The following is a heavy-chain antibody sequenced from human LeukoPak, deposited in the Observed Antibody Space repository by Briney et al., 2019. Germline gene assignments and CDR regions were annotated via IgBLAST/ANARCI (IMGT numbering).Heavy chain of an antibody. CDR3: ARQGPYYYGMDV. CDR2: IYYSGST. V-gene: IGHV4-59*08. CDR1: GGSISGYY. J-gene: IGHJ6*02. Sequence: PSETLSLTCTVSGGSISGYYWSWIRQPPGKGLEWIGYIYYSGSTNYNPSLKSRVTISVDMSKNQFSLRLSSVTAADTAVYYCARQGPYYYGMDVWGQGTTVTVSS.